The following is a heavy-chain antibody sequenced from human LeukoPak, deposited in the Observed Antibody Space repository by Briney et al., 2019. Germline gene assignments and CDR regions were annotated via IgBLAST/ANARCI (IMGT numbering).Heavy chain of an antibody. CDR1: GGSISSYY. J-gene: IGHJ4*02. Sequence: SETLSLTCTVSGGSISSYYWSWIRQPPGKGLEWIGYIYYSVSTNYNPSLKSRVTISVDTSKNQFSLKLSSVTAADTAVYYCAREGGSSGYGDFDYWGQGTLVTVSS. CDR3: AREGGSSGYGDFDY. D-gene: IGHD6-19*01. V-gene: IGHV4-59*01. CDR2: IYYSVST.